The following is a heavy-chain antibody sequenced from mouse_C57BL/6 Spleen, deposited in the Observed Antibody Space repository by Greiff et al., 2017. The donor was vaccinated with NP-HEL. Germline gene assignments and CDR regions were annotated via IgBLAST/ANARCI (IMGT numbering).Heavy chain of an antibody. CDR1: GFTFSDYG. Sequence: EVQLVESGGGLVKPGGSLKLSCAASGFTFSDYGMHWVRQAPERGLEWVAYISSGSSTIYYADTVKGRFTIARDNAKNTLFLQMTSLRSEDTAMYYCARGDYGRRGDYWGQGTTLTVSS. CDR2: ISSGSSTI. V-gene: IGHV5-17*01. D-gene: IGHD1-1*01. CDR3: ARGDYGRRGDY. J-gene: IGHJ2*01.